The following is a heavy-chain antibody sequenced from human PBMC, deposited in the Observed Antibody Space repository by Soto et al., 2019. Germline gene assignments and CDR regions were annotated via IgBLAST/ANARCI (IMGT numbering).Heavy chain of an antibody. CDR1: GFTFSSYA. Sequence: GGSLRLSCAASGFTFSSYAMSWVRQAPGKGLEWVSAISSNGGSTYYADSVKGRFTISRDNSKNTLYLQMNSLRAEDTAVYYCSRGELMGGIGWSGYWGPGTLVTVSS. CDR2: ISSNGGST. V-gene: IGHV3-23*01. J-gene: IGHJ4*02. D-gene: IGHD6-19*01. CDR3: SRGELMGGIGWSGY.